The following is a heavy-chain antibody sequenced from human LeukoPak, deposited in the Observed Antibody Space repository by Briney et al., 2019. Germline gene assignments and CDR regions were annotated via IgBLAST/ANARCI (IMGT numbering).Heavy chain of an antibody. CDR2: ISASGGST. Sequence: GGSLRLSCAASGFTFSSYAMSWVRQAPGKGLEWVSGISASGGSTYYADSVKGRFTISRDNSKNTLYLQMNSLRAEDTAVYYCAKDPSTIVATITRHFDYWGQGTLVTVSS. J-gene: IGHJ4*02. D-gene: IGHD5-12*01. CDR1: GFTFSSYA. CDR3: AKDPSTIVATITRHFDY. V-gene: IGHV3-23*01.